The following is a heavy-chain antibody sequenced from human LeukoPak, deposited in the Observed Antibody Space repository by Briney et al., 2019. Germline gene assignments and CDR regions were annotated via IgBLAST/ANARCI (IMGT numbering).Heavy chain of an antibody. Sequence: ASVKVSCKVSGYTLTELSMHWVRQAPGKGLEWRGGFGPEDGETIYAQKFQGRVTMTEDTSIDTAYMELSSLRSEDTAVYYCATVYYDKRRSFDYWGQGTLVTVSS. D-gene: IGHD3-22*01. V-gene: IGHV1-24*01. CDR3: ATVYYDKRRSFDY. J-gene: IGHJ4*02. CDR2: FGPEDGET. CDR1: GYTLTELS.